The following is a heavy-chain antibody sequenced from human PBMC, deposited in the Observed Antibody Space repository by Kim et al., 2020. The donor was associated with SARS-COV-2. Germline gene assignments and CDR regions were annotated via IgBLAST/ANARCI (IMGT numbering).Heavy chain of an antibody. V-gene: IGHV3-23*01. Sequence: GGSLRLSCAGSGFTFSTYAMSWVRQAPGKGLEWVSGISSSGGSTYYADSVKGRVSISRDNSENTLYLQMNSLRAEDTAVYYCAKGAWSYLGQIDYLGQGTLVTVSP. CDR3: AKGAWSYLGQIDY. CDR1: GFTFSTYA. J-gene: IGHJ4*02. D-gene: IGHD1-26*01. CDR2: ISSSGGST.